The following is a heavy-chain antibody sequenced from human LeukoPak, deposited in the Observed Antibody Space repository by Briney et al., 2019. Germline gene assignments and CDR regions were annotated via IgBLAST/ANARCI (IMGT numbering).Heavy chain of an antibody. CDR2: IIPIFGTA. V-gene: IGHV1-69*05. CDR1: GGTFSSYG. CDR3: ARVGSGSYYGHDY. Sequence: SVKVSCKASGGTFSSYGISWVRQAPGQGLEWMGGIIPIFGTANYAQKLQGRVTMTTDTSTSTAYMELRSLRSDDTAVYYCARVGSGSYYGHDYWGQGTLVTVSS. D-gene: IGHD1-26*01. J-gene: IGHJ4*02.